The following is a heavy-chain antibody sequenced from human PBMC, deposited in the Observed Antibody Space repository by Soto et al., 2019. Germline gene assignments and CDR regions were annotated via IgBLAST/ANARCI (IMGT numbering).Heavy chain of an antibody. CDR3: ARVSRAREYPVDY. V-gene: IGHV4-34*01. J-gene: IGHJ4*02. CDR1: GGSFSGYS. CDR2: INHSGST. D-gene: IGHD1-26*01. Sequence: LSLTCAVYGGSFSGYSWSWIRQPPGKGLEWIGEINHSGSTNYNPSLKSRVTISVDTSKNQFSLKLSSVTAADTAVYYCARVSRAREYPVDYWGQGTLVTVS.